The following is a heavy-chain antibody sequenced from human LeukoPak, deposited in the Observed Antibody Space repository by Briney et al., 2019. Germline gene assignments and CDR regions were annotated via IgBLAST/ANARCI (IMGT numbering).Heavy chain of an antibody. CDR3: ARGGGYDYVWGSYRYSPSDY. CDR2: MNPNSGNT. CDR1: GYTFTSYD. D-gene: IGHD3-16*02. Sequence: PVASVKVSCKASGYTFTSYDINWERQATGQGLEWMGWMNPNSGNTGYAQKFQGRVTMTRNTSISTAYMELSSLRSEDTAVYYCARGGGYDYVWGSYRYSPSDYWGQGTLVTVSS. J-gene: IGHJ4*02. V-gene: IGHV1-8*01.